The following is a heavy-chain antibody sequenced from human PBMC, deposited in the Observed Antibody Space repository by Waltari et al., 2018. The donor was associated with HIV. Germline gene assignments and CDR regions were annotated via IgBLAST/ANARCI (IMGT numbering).Heavy chain of an antibody. V-gene: IGHV3-30*18. D-gene: IGHD6-19*01. CDR2: ISYYGDNK. Sequence: QVQLVVSGGGVVQPGRSLRLSCAASRFPFSSYAMHWVRQAPGKGLEWVAVISYYGDNKYYADSVKGRFTISRDNSKNTLYLQMNSLRAEDTAVYYCAKGASGWSPGYWGQGTLVTVSS. J-gene: IGHJ4*02. CDR1: RFPFSSYA. CDR3: AKGASGWSPGY.